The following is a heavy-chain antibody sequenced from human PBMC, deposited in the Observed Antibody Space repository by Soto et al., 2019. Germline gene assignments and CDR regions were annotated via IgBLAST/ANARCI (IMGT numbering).Heavy chain of an antibody. J-gene: IGHJ3*02. CDR2: IIPIFGTA. D-gene: IGHD5-18*01. Sequence: ASVKVSCKASGGTFSSYAISWVRQAPGQGLEWMGGIIPIFGTANYAQKFQGRVTITADESTSTAYMELSSLRSEDTAVYYCARRPGIQLWLKSDAFDIWGQGTMVTVSS. CDR1: GGTFSSYA. CDR3: ARRPGIQLWLKSDAFDI. V-gene: IGHV1-69*13.